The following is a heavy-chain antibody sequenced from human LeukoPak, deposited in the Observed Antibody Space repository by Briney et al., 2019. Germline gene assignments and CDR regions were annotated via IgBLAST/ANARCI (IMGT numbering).Heavy chain of an antibody. CDR3: AKVIRRHTMVRGVIAFDY. CDR1: GYTFTSYG. V-gene: IGHV1-18*01. J-gene: IGHJ4*02. Sequence: ATVKVSCKASGYTFTSYGISWVRQAPGQGLEWMGWISAYNGNTNYAQKLQGRVTMTTDTSTSTAYMELRSLRSDDTAVYYCAKVIRRHTMVRGVIAFDYWGQGTLVTVSS. CDR2: ISAYNGNT. D-gene: IGHD3-10*01.